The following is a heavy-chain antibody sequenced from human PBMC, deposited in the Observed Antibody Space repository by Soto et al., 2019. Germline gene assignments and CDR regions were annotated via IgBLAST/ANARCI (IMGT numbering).Heavy chain of an antibody. CDR2: IYYRGNT. CDR3: ARVPGV. CDR1: GGSISSGGYY. V-gene: IGHV4-31*03. D-gene: IGHD3-10*01. Sequence: QVQLQESGPGLVKPSQTLSLTCTVSGGSISSGGYYWSGIRQHPGKGLEWIGYIYYRGNTYYKPSLTRRATISADTSKHQFSLTLSSATSADTAVYYCARVPGVWGQGTLVTVSS. J-gene: IGHJ4*02.